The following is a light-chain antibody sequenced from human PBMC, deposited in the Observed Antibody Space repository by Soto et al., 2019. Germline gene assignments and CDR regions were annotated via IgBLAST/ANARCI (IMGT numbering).Light chain of an antibody. CDR2: AAS. J-gene: IGKJ2*01. Sequence: DIQMTQSPSSLSASVGDRVTITCRASQSISSYLNWYQQKPGKAPKLLIYAASSLQSGVPSRFSGSGSGTEFTLTISSLQPEDFATYYCQQSYSIPYTFGQGTKLEIK. V-gene: IGKV1-39*01. CDR1: QSISSY. CDR3: QQSYSIPYT.